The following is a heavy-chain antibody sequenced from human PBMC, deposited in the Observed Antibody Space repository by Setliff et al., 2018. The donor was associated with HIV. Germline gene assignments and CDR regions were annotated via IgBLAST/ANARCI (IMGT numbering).Heavy chain of an antibody. CDR2: VFSSGST. Sequence: SETLSLTCTVSGGSISSSSYYWVRIRQPPGKGLEWIGSVFSSGSTYYTPSLKSRVTISVDTSKNRFSLNLYSVTAADTAVYYCARDQGVVTPLDSWGQGTLVTVSS. J-gene: IGHJ4*02. CDR1: GGSISSSSYY. CDR3: ARDQGVVTPLDS. D-gene: IGHD2-21*02. V-gene: IGHV4-39*07.